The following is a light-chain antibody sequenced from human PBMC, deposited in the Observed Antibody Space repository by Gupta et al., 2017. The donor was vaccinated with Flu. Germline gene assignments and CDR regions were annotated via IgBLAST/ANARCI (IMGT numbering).Light chain of an antibody. CDR1: SGHSSYA. J-gene: IGLJ3*02. Sequence: QVVLTQSPSASASLGASVKLTCTLSSGHSSYAIAWHQQQPEKGPRYLMKVNSDGSHTKGDGIPDRFSGSGSGAERYLTISSIQSEDEADYYWQTWGTGIRVFGGGTKLTVL. V-gene: IGLV4-69*01. CDR3: QTWGTGIRV. CDR2: VNSDGSH.